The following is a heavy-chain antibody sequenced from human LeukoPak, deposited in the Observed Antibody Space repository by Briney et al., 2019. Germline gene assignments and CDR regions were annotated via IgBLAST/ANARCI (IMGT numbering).Heavy chain of an antibody. CDR2: INPSGGVT. D-gene: IGHD3-22*01. J-gene: IGHJ4*02. V-gene: IGHV3-23*01. CDR3: AKDTHRITMIVVVSNNFDY. CDR1: GFTFSSYA. Sequence: GGSLRLSCSASGFTFSSYAMGWVRLAAGKGLEWVSAINPSGGVTYYADSVKGRFTISRDNSKNTLYLQMNSLRAEDTAVYYCAKDTHRITMIVVVSNNFDYWGQGTLVTVSS.